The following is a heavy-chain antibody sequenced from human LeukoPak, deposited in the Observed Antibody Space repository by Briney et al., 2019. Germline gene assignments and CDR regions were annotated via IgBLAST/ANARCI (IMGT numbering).Heavy chain of an antibody. CDR1: GDGVSSNNVA. CDR3: ARSVRSHYSHYYGMDV. Sequence: PSQTLSLTCAISGDGVSSNNVAWNWIRQSPSRGLEWLGRTYFRSKWLYDYASSVKSRIIVNAVTSTNQFSLQLKSMTPEDTAVYYCARSVRSHYSHYYGMDVWGRGTTVIVSA. V-gene: IGHV6-1*01. J-gene: IGHJ6*04. CDR2: TYFRSKWLY. D-gene: IGHD2-8*01.